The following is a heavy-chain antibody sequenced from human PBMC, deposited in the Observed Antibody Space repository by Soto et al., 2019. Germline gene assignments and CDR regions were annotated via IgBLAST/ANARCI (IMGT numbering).Heavy chain of an antibody. J-gene: IGHJ5*01. CDR1: GRPVSSGGYY. V-gene: IGHV4-31*03. Sequence: QVQLQESGPGLVKPSQTLSLTCTVSGRPVSSGGYYWTWIRQFPGKGLEWIGYIYHIGSPSYNPSLKGRLSMLLDGSKDQFSLNLTSVTAADTAIFYCVRDRALDSSGHWFDSWGQGTLVTVSS. CDR3: VRDRALDSSGHWFDS. CDR2: IYHIGSP. D-gene: IGHD6-19*01.